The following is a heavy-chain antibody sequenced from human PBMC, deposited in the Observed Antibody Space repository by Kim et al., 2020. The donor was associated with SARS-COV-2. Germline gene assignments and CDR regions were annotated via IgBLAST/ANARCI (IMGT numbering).Heavy chain of an antibody. J-gene: IGHJ6*02. CDR2: MNPNSGNT. CDR3: ARGAGGSGWYPPYYYYGMDV. V-gene: IGHV1-8*01. CDR1: GYTFTSYD. Sequence: ASVKVSCKASGYTFTSYDINWVRQATGQGLEWMGWMNPNSGNTGYAQKFQGRVTMTRNTSISTAYMELSSLRSEDTAVYYCARGAGGSGWYPPYYYYGMDVWGQGTTVTVPS. D-gene: IGHD6-19*01.